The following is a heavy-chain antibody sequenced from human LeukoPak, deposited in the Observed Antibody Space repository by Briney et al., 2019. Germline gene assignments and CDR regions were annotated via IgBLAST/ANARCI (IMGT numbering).Heavy chain of an antibody. CDR3: ARVGGSSWLNWFDP. CDR1: GYTFTSYD. J-gene: IGHJ5*02. D-gene: IGHD6-13*01. Sequence: GASVKVSCKASGYTFTSYDINWVRQATGQGLEWMGWISAYNGNTNYAQKLQGRVTMTTDTSTSTAYMELRSLRSDDTAVYYCARVGGSSWLNWFDPWGQGTLVTVSS. CDR2: ISAYNGNT. V-gene: IGHV1-18*01.